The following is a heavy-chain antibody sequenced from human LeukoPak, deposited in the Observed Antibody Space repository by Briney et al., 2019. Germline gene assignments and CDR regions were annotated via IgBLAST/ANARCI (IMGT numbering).Heavy chain of an antibody. V-gene: IGHV1-18*01. CDR3: ARAAAVVYTWFDP. Sequence: GASVKVSCKASGYTFNTYGITWVRQAPGQGLEWMGWISGYNGKTKYAQKLQDRVTMTTDTSTTTAYMELRSLRSDDTAVYYCARAAAVVYTWFDPWGPGTPVTVSS. CDR2: ISGYNGKT. CDR1: GYTFNTYG. J-gene: IGHJ5*02.